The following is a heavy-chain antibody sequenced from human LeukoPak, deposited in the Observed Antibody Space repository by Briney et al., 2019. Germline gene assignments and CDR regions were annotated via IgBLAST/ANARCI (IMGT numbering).Heavy chain of an antibody. CDR3: ARGRNRITMVRGGDYYMDV. J-gene: IGHJ6*03. V-gene: IGHV4-34*01. Sequence: SETLSLTCAVYGGSFSGFYWSWIRQPPGKGLEWIGEINHSGSTNYNPSLKSRVTISVDTSKNQFSLKLSSVTAADTAAYYCARGRNRITMVRGGDYYMDVWGKGTTVTVSS. D-gene: IGHD3-10*01. CDR2: INHSGST. CDR1: GGSFSGFY.